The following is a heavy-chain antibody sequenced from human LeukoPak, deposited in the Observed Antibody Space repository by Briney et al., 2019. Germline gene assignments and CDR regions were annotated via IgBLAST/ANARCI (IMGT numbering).Heavy chain of an antibody. CDR2: IDHTGTT. J-gene: IGHJ6*03. V-gene: IGHV4-59*01. CDR1: DDSITIYY. Sequence: PSETLSLTCSVSDDSITIYYWTWIRQPPGKGLEWIGYIDHTGTTNYNPSLNSRVTISRDTSKNHFSLQLSSVTAADTAVYFCARGRVSSSTWHSTYYYYFYMDVWGKGTTVTVSS. D-gene: IGHD4-11*01. CDR3: ARGRVSSSTWHSTYYYYFYMDV.